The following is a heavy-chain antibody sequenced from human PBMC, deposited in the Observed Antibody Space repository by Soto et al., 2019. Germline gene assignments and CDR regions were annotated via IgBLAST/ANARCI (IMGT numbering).Heavy chain of an antibody. J-gene: IGHJ6*02. V-gene: IGHV4-39*02. D-gene: IGHD3-22*01. Sequence: PSETLSLTCAVSGAPINSISYYWGWVRQSPGKGLEWIGSIYYSGSTYYNPSLKSRVTISVDTSKNHFSLKLRSVTAADTAVYFCATTFASSGYYNDYGMDIWGQGAAVTVSS. CDR3: ATTFASSGYYNDYGMDI. CDR1: GAPINSISYY. CDR2: IYYSGST.